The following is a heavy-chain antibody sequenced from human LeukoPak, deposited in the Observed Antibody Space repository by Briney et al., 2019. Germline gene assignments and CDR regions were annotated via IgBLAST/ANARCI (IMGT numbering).Heavy chain of an antibody. CDR1: GGSISSYY. Sequence: SETLSLTCAVSGGSISSYYWCWVRQRPGKGLEWVGHIYYSGSTNYTPSLKSPVTISVETSTNQFSLKLSSLTYADTAVYYCAKTEGHAHYYEKSGGFDYGGQGILVTVSS. V-gene: IGHV4-59*12. D-gene: IGHD3-16*01. CDR2: IYYSGST. J-gene: IGHJ4*02. CDR3: AKTEGHAHYYEKSGGFDY.